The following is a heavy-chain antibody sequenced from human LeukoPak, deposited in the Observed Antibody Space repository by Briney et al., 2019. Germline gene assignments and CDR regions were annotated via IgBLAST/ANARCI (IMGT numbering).Heavy chain of an antibody. CDR2: ISAYNGNT. J-gene: IGHJ5*02. D-gene: IGHD2-15*01. CDR3: ARDPVYCSGGSCYGGYNWFDP. V-gene: IGHV1-18*01. CDR1: GYTFTSYG. Sequence: ASVKVSCKASGYTFTSYGISWVRQAPGQGLEWMGWISAYNGNTNYAQKLQGRVTMTTDTSTSTAHMELRSLRSDDTAVYYCARDPVYCSGGSCYGGYNWFDPWGQGTLVTVSS.